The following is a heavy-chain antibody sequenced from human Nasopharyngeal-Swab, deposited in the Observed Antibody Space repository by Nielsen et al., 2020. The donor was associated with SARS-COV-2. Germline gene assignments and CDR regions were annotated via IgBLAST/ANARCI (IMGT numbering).Heavy chain of an antibody. D-gene: IGHD6-19*01. CDR3: AAEVRYSSGWWAYYYYGMDV. V-gene: IGHV1-58*02. CDR1: GFTFTSSA. J-gene: IGHJ6*02. Sequence: SVKVSCKASGFTFTSSAMQWVRQARGKRLEWIGWIVVGSGNTNYAQKFQERVTITRDMSTSTAYMELSSLRSEDTAVYYCAAEVRYSSGWWAYYYYGMDVWGQGTTVTVSS. CDR2: IVVGSGNT.